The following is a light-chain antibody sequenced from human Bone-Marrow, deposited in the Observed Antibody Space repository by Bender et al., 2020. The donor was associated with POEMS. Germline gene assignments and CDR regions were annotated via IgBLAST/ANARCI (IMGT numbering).Light chain of an antibody. Sequence: SVLTQPASASGTPGQRVTISCSGSSSNIGTNPVNWYQQLPGTAPKLLIYINNQRPSGVPDRFSGSKSGTSASLAISGLQSEDEADYYCAAWEDSLNGWVFGGGTKLTVL. J-gene: IGLJ3*02. CDR1: SSNIGTNP. V-gene: IGLV1-44*01. CDR2: INN. CDR3: AAWEDSLNGWV.